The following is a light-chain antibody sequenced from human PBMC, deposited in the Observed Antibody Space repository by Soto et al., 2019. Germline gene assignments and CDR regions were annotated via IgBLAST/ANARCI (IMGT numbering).Light chain of an antibody. V-gene: IGKV2-28*01. J-gene: IGKJ1*01. Sequence: IVMTQSPLSLPVTPGEPASISCRSSQSHLHSNGYNYLDWYLQKPGQSPQLLIYLGSNRASGVPDRFSGSGSGTDYTLKISRVDAEDVGVYYCMQTLQTPAFGQGTKVEIK. CDR3: MQTLQTPA. CDR1: QSHLHSNGYNY. CDR2: LGS.